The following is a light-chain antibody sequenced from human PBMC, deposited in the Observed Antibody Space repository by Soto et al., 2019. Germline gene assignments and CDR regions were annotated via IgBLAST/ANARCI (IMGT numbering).Light chain of an antibody. J-gene: IGKJ1*01. CDR3: QQYGIAPAWT. Sequence: EIVLTQSPGTLSLFPGERATLSCRASQSISRSYLAWYQQKPGQAPRLLIYGASSRATGIPDRFSGAGSATDFTLTISRLEPEDFAVYYCQQYGIAPAWTFGLGPKVEI. V-gene: IGKV3-20*01. CDR1: QSISRSY. CDR2: GAS.